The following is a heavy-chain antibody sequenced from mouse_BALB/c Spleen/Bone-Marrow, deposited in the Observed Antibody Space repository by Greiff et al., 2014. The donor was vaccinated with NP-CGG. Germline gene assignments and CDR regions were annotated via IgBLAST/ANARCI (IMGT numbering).Heavy chain of an antibody. CDR2: ISDGGTYT. Sequence: EVKLMESGGGLVKPGGSLKLSCAASGFTFRDYYMYWVRQTPEKRLEWVATISDGGTYTYYSDSEKGRFTISRDKAKNNLYLQMTNLMSEDTAMYRCVRDGDYRYAWFSYWGQGTLVTVSA. J-gene: IGHJ3*01. CDR3: VRDGDYRYAWFSY. V-gene: IGHV5-4*02. D-gene: IGHD2-14*01. CDR1: GFTFRDYY.